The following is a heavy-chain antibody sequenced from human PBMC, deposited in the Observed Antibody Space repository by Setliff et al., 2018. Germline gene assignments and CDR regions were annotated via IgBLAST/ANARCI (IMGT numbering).Heavy chain of an antibody. D-gene: IGHD2-15*01. Sequence: GSLRLSCAASRFTVTSNYMSWVRQAPGKGLEWVSAIYTGGSTYYADSVKGRFTISRDNSKNTLYLQMNSLRAEDTAAYYCARDLGARYCSGGSCSHYYYYYYMDVWGKGTTVTVSS. V-gene: IGHV3-53*01. CDR1: RFTVTSNY. J-gene: IGHJ6*03. CDR2: IYTGGST. CDR3: ARDLGARYCSGGSCSHYYYYYYMDV.